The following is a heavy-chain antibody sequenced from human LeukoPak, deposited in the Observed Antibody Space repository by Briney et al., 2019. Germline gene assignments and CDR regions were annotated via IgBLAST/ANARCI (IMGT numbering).Heavy chain of an antibody. D-gene: IGHD6-19*01. CDR1: GFTYRSYE. Sequence: GWSLRLSRAASGFTYRSYEMNWVRQARGKGLEWVSYISSGSTIYDADSVKGGFTISRDNAKNSLYLQMNSLRAEDTAVYYCARESIAVAGAPFDYWGQGTLVTVSS. CDR3: ARESIAVAGAPFDY. CDR2: ISSGSTI. V-gene: IGHV3-48*03. J-gene: IGHJ4*02.